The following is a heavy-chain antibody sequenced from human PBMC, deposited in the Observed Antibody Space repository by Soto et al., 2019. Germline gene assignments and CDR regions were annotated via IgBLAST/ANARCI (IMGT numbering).Heavy chain of an antibody. Sequence: PSETLSLTCTVSGGSISSGGYYWSWIRQHPGKGLEWIGYIYYSGSTYYNPSLKSRVTISVDTSKNQFSLKLSSVTAADTAVYYFSIPLGYCSGGSCYPLWAFDIWGKGTMVTVSS. CDR2: IYYSGST. CDR3: SIPLGYCSGGSCYPLWAFDI. J-gene: IGHJ3*02. D-gene: IGHD2-15*01. CDR1: GGSISSGGYY. V-gene: IGHV4-31*03.